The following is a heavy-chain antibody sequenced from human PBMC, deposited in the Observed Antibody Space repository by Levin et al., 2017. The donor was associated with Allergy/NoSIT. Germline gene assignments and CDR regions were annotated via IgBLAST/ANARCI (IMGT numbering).Heavy chain of an antibody. V-gene: IGHV4-59*01. CDR3: ARAKYGDHFDY. CDR2: IYYSGST. Sequence: SETLSLTCTVSGGSISSYYWSWIRQPPGKGLEWIGYIYYSGSTNYNPSLKSRVTISVDTSKNQFSLKLSSVTAADTAVYYCARAKYGDHFDYWGQGTLVTVSS. CDR1: GGSISSYY. J-gene: IGHJ4*02. D-gene: IGHD4-17*01.